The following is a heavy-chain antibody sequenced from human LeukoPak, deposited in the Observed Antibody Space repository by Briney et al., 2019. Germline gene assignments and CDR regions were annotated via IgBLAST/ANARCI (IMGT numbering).Heavy chain of an antibody. CDR3: AKDARGIGSGWDPWGAFDI. CDR1: GFTFSSYA. V-gene: IGHV3-23*01. Sequence: GGSLRLSCAASGFTFSSYALSWVRQAPGKGLEWVSAISGSGGSTYYADSVKGRFTISRDNSKNTLYLQMNSLRAEDTAVYYCAKDARGIGSGWDPWGAFDIWGQGTMVTVSS. J-gene: IGHJ3*02. CDR2: ISGSGGST. D-gene: IGHD6-19*01.